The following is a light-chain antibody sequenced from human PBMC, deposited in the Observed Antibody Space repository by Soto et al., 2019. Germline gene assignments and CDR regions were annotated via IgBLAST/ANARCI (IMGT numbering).Light chain of an antibody. CDR3: QTWGAGIL. CDR1: SGRSSYA. CDR2: VNSDGSH. Sequence: QLVLTQSPSASASLGASVKLTCTLTSGRSSYAIAWHQQKPEKGPRYLMKVNSDGSHTKGDGIHDRFSGSSSGVERYLIISSLQSDDEADYSCQTWGAGILFGGGTKLTVL. V-gene: IGLV4-69*01. J-gene: IGLJ3*02.